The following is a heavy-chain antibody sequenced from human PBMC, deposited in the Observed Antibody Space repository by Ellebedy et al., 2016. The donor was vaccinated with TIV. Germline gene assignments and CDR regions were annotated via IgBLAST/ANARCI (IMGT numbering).Heavy chain of an antibody. CDR2: IRQDGSRV. CDR1: GFTFNSYW. J-gene: IGHJ3*02. V-gene: IGHV3-7*01. CDR3: ARDSGSGAFDI. D-gene: IGHD3-10*01. Sequence: GESLKISCAASGFTFNSYWMTWVRQAPGKGLEWVANIRQDGSRVNYVDSVKCRFTIYRDNAKNSLHLQMNGLRAEDTAVYYCARDSGSGAFDIWGQGTLVTVSS.